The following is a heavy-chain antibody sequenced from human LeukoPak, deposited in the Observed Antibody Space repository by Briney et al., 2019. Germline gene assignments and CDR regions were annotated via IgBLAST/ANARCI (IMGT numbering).Heavy chain of an antibody. CDR3: ARPYDFWRKYNNWSDP. D-gene: IGHD3-3*01. Sequence: PSETLSLTCAVYGGSFSGYYWSWIRQPPGKGLEWIGEINHSGSTNYNPSLKSRVTISVDTSKNQFSLKLSSVTAADTAVYYCARPYDFWRKYNNWSDPWGQGTLVTVSS. CDR2: INHSGST. J-gene: IGHJ5*02. V-gene: IGHV4-34*01. CDR1: GGSFSGYY.